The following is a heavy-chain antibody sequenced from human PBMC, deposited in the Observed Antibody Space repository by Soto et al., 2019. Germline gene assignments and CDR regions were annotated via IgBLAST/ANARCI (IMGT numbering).Heavy chain of an antibody. CDR2: SSAYNGNT. CDR3: ARGKFTLDY. CDR1: GYTFSSYV. V-gene: IGHV1-18*01. J-gene: IGHJ4*02. Sequence: QVQLVQSGAEVKKPGASVKVSCKTSGYTFSSYVITWVRQAPGQGLEWMGWSSAYNGNTNYAQKVQGRLTKTTDTSTSTVYMELRSLSSDDAAVYYCARGKFTLDYWGQGTLVTVSS.